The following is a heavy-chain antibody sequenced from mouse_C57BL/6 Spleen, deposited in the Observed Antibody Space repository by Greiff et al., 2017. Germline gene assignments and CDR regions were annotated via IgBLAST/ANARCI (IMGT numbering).Heavy chain of an antibody. CDR3: ASGIDYYGSSYGYFDV. D-gene: IGHD1-1*01. J-gene: IGHJ1*03. CDR2: INPNNGGT. V-gene: IGHV1-26*01. Sequence: VQLQQSGPELVKPGASVKISCKASGYTFTDYYMNWVKQSHGKSLEWIGDINPNNGGTSYNQKFKGKATLTVDKSSSTAYMELRSLTSEDSAVYYCASGIDYYGSSYGYFDVWGTGTTVTVSS. CDR1: GYTFTDYY.